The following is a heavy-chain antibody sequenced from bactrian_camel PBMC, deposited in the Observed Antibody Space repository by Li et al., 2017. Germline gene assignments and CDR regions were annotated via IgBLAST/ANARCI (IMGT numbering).Heavy chain of an antibody. V-gene: IGHV3S1*01. J-gene: IGHJ4*01. CDR1: GYGHRTYC. D-gene: IGHD4*01. Sequence: HVQLVESGGGSVQPGGSLRLSCVVSGYGHRTYCMGWFRQAPGKEREVVAGIYTGGGSTYYADSVKGRFTISHDNAKNTVYLQMNSLKPEDTAMYYCAAARFSRYYSDYAANPERYNFWGQWTQVTVS. CDR3: AAARFSRYYSDYAANPERYNF. CDR2: IYTGGGST.